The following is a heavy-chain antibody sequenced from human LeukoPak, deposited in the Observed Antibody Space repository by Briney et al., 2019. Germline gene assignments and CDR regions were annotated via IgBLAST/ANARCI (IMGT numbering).Heavy chain of an antibody. CDR3: ARDGAYCSSTSCGKEYYYYGMDV. D-gene: IGHD2-2*01. J-gene: IGHJ6*02. CDR1: GYTFTGYY. V-gene: IGHV1-2*04. Sequence: ASMKVSCKASGYTFTGYYMHWVRQAPGQGLEWMGWINPNSGGTNYAQKFQGWVTTTRDTSISTAYMELSRLRSDDTAVYYCARDGAYCSSTSCGKEYYYYGMDVWGQGTTVTVSS. CDR2: INPNSGGT.